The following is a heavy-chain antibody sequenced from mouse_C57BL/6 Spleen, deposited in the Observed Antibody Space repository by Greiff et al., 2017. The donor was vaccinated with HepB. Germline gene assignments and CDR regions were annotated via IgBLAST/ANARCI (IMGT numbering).Heavy chain of an antibody. CDR2: IWSDGST. Sequence: VQVVESGPGLVAPSQSLSITCTVSGFSLTSYGVHWVRQPPGKGLEWLVVIWSDGSTTYNSALKSRLSISKDNSKSQVFLKMNSLQTDDTAMYYCASYYYYGSSYAMDYWGQGTSVTVSS. D-gene: IGHD1-1*01. CDR1: GFSLTSYG. J-gene: IGHJ4*01. CDR3: ASYYYYGSSYAMDY. V-gene: IGHV2-6*03.